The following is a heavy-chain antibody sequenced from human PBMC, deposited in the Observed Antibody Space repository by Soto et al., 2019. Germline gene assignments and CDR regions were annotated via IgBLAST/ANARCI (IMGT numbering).Heavy chain of an antibody. CDR3: ARGGRMPNL. J-gene: IGHJ5*02. V-gene: IGHV3-53*01. CDR2: FYSGGTT. Sequence: GRSLRLSCAASGFTVSTTDMTWVRQAPGKGLECVSFFYSGGTTYYADSVKGRFTISRDNSKNTLYLQMNSLRVEYTAVYYCARGGRMPNLWGQGAMGNVS. D-gene: IGHD2-2*01. CDR1: GFTVSTTD.